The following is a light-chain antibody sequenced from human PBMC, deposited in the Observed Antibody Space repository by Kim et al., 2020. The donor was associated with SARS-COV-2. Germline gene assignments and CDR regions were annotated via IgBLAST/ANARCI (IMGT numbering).Light chain of an antibody. Sequence: QSALTQPASVSGSPGQSITISCSGTSSDIGSYHLVSWYQQHPGKAPKLLIYDVISRPSGVSSRFSGSKSDRTATLTISGLQAEDEADYYCSSFAGSRNVIFGGGTQLTVL. CDR3: SSFAGSRNVI. V-gene: IGLV2-23*02. CDR1: SSDIGSYHL. J-gene: IGLJ2*01. CDR2: DVI.